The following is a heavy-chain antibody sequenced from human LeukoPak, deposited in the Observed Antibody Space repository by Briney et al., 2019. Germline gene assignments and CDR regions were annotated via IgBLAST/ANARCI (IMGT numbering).Heavy chain of an antibody. D-gene: IGHD1-26*01. CDR3: ASIPGNYFDY. CDR2: IYYSGST. Sequence: SEALSLTCTVSGGSISSSSYYWSWIRQHPGKGLEWIGYIYYSGSTYYNPSLKSRVTISVDTSKNQFSLKLSSVTAADTAVYYCASIPGNYFDYWGQGTLVTVSS. J-gene: IGHJ4*02. V-gene: IGHV4-31*03. CDR1: GGSISSSSYY.